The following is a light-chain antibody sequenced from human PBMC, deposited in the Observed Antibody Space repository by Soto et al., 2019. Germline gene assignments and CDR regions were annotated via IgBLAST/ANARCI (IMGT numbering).Light chain of an antibody. J-gene: IGKJ4*01. CDR1: ESVDIY. V-gene: IGKV3-11*01. CDR3: PQRRNWPPLT. Sequence: ETVLTQSPATLSLSPGERATLSCRASESVDIYLAWYQQKPGQAPRLLIYHASNRATGIPARFSGSGSGTDFTLTISSLEPEDSAVYYCPQRRNWPPLTFGGGTRVEIK. CDR2: HAS.